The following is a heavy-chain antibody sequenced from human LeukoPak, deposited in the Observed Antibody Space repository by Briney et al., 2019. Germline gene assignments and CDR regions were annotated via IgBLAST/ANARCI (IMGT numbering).Heavy chain of an antibody. CDR2: IYYSGST. Sequence: SETLSLTCTVSGGSISSSSYYWGWIRQPPGKGLEWIGSIYYSGSTYYNPSLKSRVTISVDTSKNQFSLKLSSVTAADTAVYYCARDARRGYSYGTFDYWGQGTLVTVSS. D-gene: IGHD5-18*01. J-gene: IGHJ4*02. CDR3: ARDARRGYSYGTFDY. V-gene: IGHV4-39*07. CDR1: GGSISSSSYY.